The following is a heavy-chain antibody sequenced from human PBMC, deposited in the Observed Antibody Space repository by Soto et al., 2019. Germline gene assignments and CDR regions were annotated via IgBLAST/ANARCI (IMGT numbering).Heavy chain of an antibody. D-gene: IGHD5-12*01. CDR3: AREGFSGYEALDY. Sequence: QVQLQESGPRLLKPSETLSLTCSVSGGPIRSYYLSWVRQAPGKGLEWIAYIAYTGITGYNPPLRGRVTISGDTSQNLFSLKMTSVTAADTAVYYCAREGFSGYEALDYWGQGILVTVS. V-gene: IGHV4-59*01. CDR1: GGPIRSYY. J-gene: IGHJ4*02. CDR2: IAYTGIT.